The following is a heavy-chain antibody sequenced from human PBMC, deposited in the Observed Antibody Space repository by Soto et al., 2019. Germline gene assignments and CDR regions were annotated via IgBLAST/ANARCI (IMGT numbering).Heavy chain of an antibody. CDR2: IKTSAGGGAT. CDR1: GFSFNEAW. Sequence: EVQLVESAGGLVKPGGSLRLSCVASGFSFNEAWMNWVRQARGEGLEWVGRIKTSAGGGATDYAAPVQGRFTISRDDSQNALYLHMNSLRTEDTAIYYCTTGSVEGIWGQGTTVTVSS. D-gene: IGHD2-15*01. V-gene: IGHV3-15*07. CDR3: TTGSVEGI. J-gene: IGHJ6*02.